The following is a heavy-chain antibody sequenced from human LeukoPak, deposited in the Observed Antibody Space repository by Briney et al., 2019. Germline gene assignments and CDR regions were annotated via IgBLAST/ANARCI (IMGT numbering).Heavy chain of an antibody. J-gene: IGHJ4*02. CDR3: AKDLGPGSMATSPGFDY. CDR1: GFTFGSYG. V-gene: IGHV3-30*18. D-gene: IGHD5-24*01. Sequence: GGSLRLSCAASGFTFGSYGMYWVRQAPGKGLEWVALISYDGSNKYYADSVKGRFTISRDNAKTSLYLQMNSLRAEDTALYYCAKDLGPGSMATSPGFDYWGQGTLVTVSS. CDR2: ISYDGSNK.